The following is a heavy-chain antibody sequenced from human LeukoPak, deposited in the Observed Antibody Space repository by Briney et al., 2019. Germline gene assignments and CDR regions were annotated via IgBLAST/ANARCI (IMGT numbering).Heavy chain of an antibody. CDR1: GFTFSNAW. Sequence: LRLSCAASGFTFSNAWMSWIRQPPGKGLEWIGYIYHSGNTYYNPSLKSRVTMSVDRSKNQFSLKLSSVTAADTVLYYCARTMGEAPLLAFDYWGQGTLVTVSS. J-gene: IGHJ4*02. D-gene: IGHD3-16*01. CDR3: ARTMGEAPLLAFDY. CDR2: IYHSGNT. V-gene: IGHV4-28*01.